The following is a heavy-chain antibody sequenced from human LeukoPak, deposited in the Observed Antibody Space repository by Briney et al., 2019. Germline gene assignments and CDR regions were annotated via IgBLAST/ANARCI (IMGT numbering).Heavy chain of an antibody. CDR3: AREGPGDYSAYFDL. Sequence: ASVTVSCEASRYTFTNYAMNWVRQAPGQGLEWMGWINTNTGHPTYAQGFTGRFVFSLDTSVSTAYLQISSLKAEDTAVYYCAREGPGDYSAYFDLWGRGTLVTVSS. D-gene: IGHD4-17*01. CDR1: RYTFTNYA. J-gene: IGHJ2*01. V-gene: IGHV7-4-1*02. CDR2: INTNTGHP.